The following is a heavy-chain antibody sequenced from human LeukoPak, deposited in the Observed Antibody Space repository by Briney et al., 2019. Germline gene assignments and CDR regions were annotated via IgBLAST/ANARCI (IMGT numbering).Heavy chain of an antibody. CDR2: IIPILGIA. V-gene: IGHV1-69*04. CDR1: GGTFSSYA. J-gene: IGHJ4*02. D-gene: IGHD1-26*01. CDR3: ARVGRDGHFDY. Sequence: SVKVSCKASGGTFSSYAISWVRQAPGQGLEWMGRIIPILGIANYAQKFQGRVTITADKSTSTAYMELSSLRSEDTAVYYCARVGRDGHFDYWGQGTLVTVSS.